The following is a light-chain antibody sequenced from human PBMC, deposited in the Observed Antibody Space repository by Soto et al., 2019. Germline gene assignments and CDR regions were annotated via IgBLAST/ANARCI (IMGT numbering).Light chain of an antibody. CDR2: EVS. Sequence: QSALTQPPSASGSPGQSVTISCTGTSSDVGGYNYVSWYQQHPGKAPKLMIYEVSKRPSGVPDRFSGSKSGNTASLTVSGLQAEDAADYYCTSYASSSAYVFGPGTKVTV. CDR3: TSYASSSAYV. V-gene: IGLV2-8*01. J-gene: IGLJ1*01. CDR1: SSDVGGYNY.